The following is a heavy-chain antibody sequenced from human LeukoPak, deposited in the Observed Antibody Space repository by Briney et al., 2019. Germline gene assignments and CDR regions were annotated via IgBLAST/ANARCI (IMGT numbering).Heavy chain of an antibody. J-gene: IGHJ4*02. D-gene: IGHD3-22*01. CDR2: INPNSGGT. CDR3: ARVYPDSSGYYFDY. Sequence: GASVKVSCKASGYTFTGYYMHWVRQAPGQGLEWMGWINPNSGGTNYAQKFQGRVTMTRDTSIGTAYMELSRLRSDDTAVYYCARVYPDSSGYYFDYWGQGTLVTVSS. CDR1: GYTFTGYY. V-gene: IGHV1-2*02.